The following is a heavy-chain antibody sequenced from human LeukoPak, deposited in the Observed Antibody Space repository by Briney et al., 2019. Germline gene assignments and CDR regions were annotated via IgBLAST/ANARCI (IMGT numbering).Heavy chain of an antibody. CDR3: ANLFGSPRGY. CDR2: ISGSGGST. D-gene: IGHD1-26*01. Sequence: PGGSLRLSCAASGFTFSSYTMNWVRQAPGKGLEWVSAISGSGGSTYYADSVKGQFTISRDNSKNTLYLQMNSLRAEDTAVYYCANLFGSPRGYWGQGTLVTVSS. CDR1: GFTFSSYT. V-gene: IGHV3-23*01. J-gene: IGHJ4*02.